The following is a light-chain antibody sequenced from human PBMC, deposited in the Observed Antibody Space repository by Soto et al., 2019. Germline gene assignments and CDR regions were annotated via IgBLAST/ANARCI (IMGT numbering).Light chain of an antibody. J-gene: IGLJ2*01. CDR3: KSYTSSSTLV. CDR1: SSDVGGYNF. V-gene: IGLV2-14*01. Sequence: QSALTQPASVSGSPGQLITISCTGTSSDVGGYNFVSWYQQHPGKAPKLIIYEVTNRPSGVSNRFSGSKSGNTASLIISGLQAEDEADYYCKSYTSSSTLVFGGGTKLTVL. CDR2: EVT.